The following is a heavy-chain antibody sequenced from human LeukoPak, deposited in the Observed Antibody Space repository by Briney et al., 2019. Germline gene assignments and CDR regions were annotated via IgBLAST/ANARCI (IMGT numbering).Heavy chain of an antibody. CDR2: MNPNSGNT. Sequence: GASVKVSCKASGYTFTTYDINWVRQATGQVLEWMGWMNPNSGNTGYTQKFQGRVTMTMNTSISTAYMELSSLRSEDTAVYYCARGRGSGHKENWFDPWGQGTLVTVSS. J-gene: IGHJ5*02. CDR1: GYTFTTYD. V-gene: IGHV1-8*01. CDR3: ARGRGSGHKENWFDP. D-gene: IGHD6-19*01.